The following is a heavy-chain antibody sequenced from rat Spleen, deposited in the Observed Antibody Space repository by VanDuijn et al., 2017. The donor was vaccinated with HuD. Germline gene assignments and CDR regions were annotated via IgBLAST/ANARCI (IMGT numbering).Heavy chain of an antibody. J-gene: IGHJ2*01. V-gene: IGHV2-45*01. D-gene: IGHD1-11*01. CDR3: ARGAYGGYSEWFDY. Sequence: QVQLKESGPGLVQHSETLSLTCTVSGFSLTSNSVSWVRQHPGKGLEWMGVMWSCGSADYNSALKSRLSISRETSKNQVFLKMNRLQSEDTTTYYCARGAYGGYSEWFDYWGQGVMVTVSS. CDR1: GFSLTSNS. CDR2: MWSCGSA.